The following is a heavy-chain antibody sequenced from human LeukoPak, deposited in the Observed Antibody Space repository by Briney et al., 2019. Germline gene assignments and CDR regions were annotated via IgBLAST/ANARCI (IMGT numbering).Heavy chain of an antibody. J-gene: IGHJ3*02. V-gene: IGHV3-23*01. CDR1: GFTFSSYG. CDR2: ISGSGGST. Sequence: GGTLRLSCAASGFTFSSYGMSWVRQAPGKGLEWVSAISGSGGSTYYADSVKGRFTISRDNSKNTLYLQMNSLRAEDTAVYYCAKDFRGYGGNSDAFDIWGQGTMVTVSS. CDR3: AKDFRGYGGNSDAFDI. D-gene: IGHD4-23*01.